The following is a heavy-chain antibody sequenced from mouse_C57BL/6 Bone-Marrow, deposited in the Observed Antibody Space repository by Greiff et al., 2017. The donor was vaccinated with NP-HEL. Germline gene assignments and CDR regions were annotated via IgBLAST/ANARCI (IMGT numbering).Heavy chain of an antibody. D-gene: IGHD1-1*01. V-gene: IGHV1-69*01. CDR3: AREAYYYGSSYEDAMDY. Sequence: QVQLQQPGAELVMPGASVKLSCKASGYTFTSYWMHWVKQRPGQGLEWIGEIAPSDSYTNYNQKFKGKSTLTVDKSSSTAYMQLSSLTSEDSAVYYCAREAYYYGSSYEDAMDYWGQGTSVTVSS. CDR1: GYTFTSYW. J-gene: IGHJ4*01. CDR2: IAPSDSYT.